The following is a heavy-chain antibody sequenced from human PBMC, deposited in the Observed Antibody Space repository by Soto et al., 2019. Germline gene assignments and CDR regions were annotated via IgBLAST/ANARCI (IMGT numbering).Heavy chain of an antibody. J-gene: IGHJ4*02. CDR1: GFTFSSYA. CDR2: ISGSGGST. CDR3: ASQGGAYNWNSHPPFDY. Sequence: EVQLLESGGGLVQPGGSLRLSCAASGFTFSSYATSWVRQAPGKGLEWVSAISGSGGSTYYADSVKGRFTISGDNSKNTLYLQMNSLRAEDTAVYYCASQGGAYNWNSHPPFDYWGQGTLVTVSS. D-gene: IGHD1-1*01. V-gene: IGHV3-23*01.